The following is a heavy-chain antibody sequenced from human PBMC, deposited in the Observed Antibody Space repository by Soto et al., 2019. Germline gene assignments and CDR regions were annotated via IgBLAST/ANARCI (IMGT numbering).Heavy chain of an antibody. CDR2: ISSSSGTI. V-gene: IGHV3-48*02. J-gene: IGHJ6*02. Sequence: GGSLRLSCVASGFSIRSYSMNWVRQAPGKGLEWISYISSSSGTINYADSVKGRFTISRDTAKNSLSLQMVSLRDEDTAVYYCARVVVVIPPGYYYAMDVWGQGTTVTVSS. CDR1: GFSIRSYS. D-gene: IGHD3-22*01. CDR3: ARVVVVIPPGYYYAMDV.